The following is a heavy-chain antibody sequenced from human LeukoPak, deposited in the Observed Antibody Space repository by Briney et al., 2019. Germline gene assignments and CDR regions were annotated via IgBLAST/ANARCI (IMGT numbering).Heavy chain of an antibody. Sequence: SETLSLTCTVSGGSISSSSYYWGWIRQPPGKGLEWIGSIYYSGSTNYNPSLKSRVTISVDTSKNQFSLKLSSVTAADTAVYYCARSLRRDGYNDYWGQGTLVTVSS. J-gene: IGHJ4*02. CDR3: ARSLRRDGYNDY. V-gene: IGHV4-39*07. CDR2: IYYSGST. D-gene: IGHD5-24*01. CDR1: GGSISSSSYY.